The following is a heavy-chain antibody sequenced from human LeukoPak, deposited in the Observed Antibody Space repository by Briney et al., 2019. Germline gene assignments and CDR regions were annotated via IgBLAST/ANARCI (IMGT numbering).Heavy chain of an antibody. D-gene: IGHD4-17*01. V-gene: IGHV3-7*01. CDR3: ARDRAPTVTTGWFDP. J-gene: IGHJ5*02. CDR2: IKQDGSEK. CDR1: GFTFSSYW. Sequence: GGSLRLSCAASGFTFSSYWMSWVRQAPGKGLEWVANIKQDGSEKYYVDSVKGRFTISRDNAKNTLYLQMNSLRVEDTAVYYCARDRAPTVTTGWFDPWGQGTLVTVSS.